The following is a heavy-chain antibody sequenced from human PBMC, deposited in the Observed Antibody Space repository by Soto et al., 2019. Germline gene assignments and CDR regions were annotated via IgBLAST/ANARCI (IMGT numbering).Heavy chain of an antibody. D-gene: IGHD6-13*01. J-gene: IGHJ6*02. CDR3: AIDSSSWLYASRYGMDV. CDR2: FDPEDGET. V-gene: IGHV1-24*01. Sequence: GASVKVSCKVSGYTLTELSMHWVRQAPGKGLEWMGGFDPEDGETIYAQKFQGRVTMTEDTSTDTAYMELSSLRSEDTAVYYCAIDSSSWLYASRYGMDVWGQGTTVTVSS. CDR1: GYTLTELS.